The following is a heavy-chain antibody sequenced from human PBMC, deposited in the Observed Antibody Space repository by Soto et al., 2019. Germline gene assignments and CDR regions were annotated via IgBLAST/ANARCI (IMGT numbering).Heavy chain of an antibody. CDR3: AKSHYDSSGYYIIDH. CDR2: FCYTGST. D-gene: IGHD3-22*01. CDR1: GGSISGRC. Sequence: KASETLSLTCTVSGGSISGRCWSWVRQSPGKGLEWIGYFCYTGSTNYNPSPKSRVTISVDRSKTQCSLKLTSVTAADTAVYYCAKSHYDSSGYYIIDHWGQGTLVTVSS. J-gene: IGHJ5*02. V-gene: IGHV4-59*01.